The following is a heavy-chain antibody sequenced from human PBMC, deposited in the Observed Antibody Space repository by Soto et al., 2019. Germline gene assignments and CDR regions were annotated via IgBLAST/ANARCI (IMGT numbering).Heavy chain of an antibody. V-gene: IGHV1-69*06. D-gene: IGHD6-13*01. CDR1: GYTFTSYG. CDR2: IIPIFGTA. J-gene: IGHJ4*02. Sequence: SVKVSCKASGYTFTSYGISWVRQAPGQGLEWMGGIIPIFGTANYAQKFQGRVTITADKSTSTAYMELISLRSEDTAVYYCEVSPTLNIAAAGSSFFDYWGQGTLVTVSA. CDR3: EVSPTLNIAAAGSSFFDY.